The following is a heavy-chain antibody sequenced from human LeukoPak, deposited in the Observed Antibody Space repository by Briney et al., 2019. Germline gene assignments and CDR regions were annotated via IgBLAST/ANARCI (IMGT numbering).Heavy chain of an antibody. D-gene: IGHD5-18*01. CDR2: INSDGSIT. CDR1: GLAFSAYK. Sequence: PGGSMRLSCAASGLAFSAYKMHWVRQAPRKGLVWVSHINSDGSITSYADSVKGRFTISRDNAKNTLYLQMNSLRAEDTAVYYCARDAVDTANAVWGQGTTVTVSS. V-gene: IGHV3-74*01. J-gene: IGHJ6*02. CDR3: ARDAVDTANAV.